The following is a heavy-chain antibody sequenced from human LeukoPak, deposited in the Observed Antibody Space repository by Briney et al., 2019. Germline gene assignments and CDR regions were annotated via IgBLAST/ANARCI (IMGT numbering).Heavy chain of an antibody. J-gene: IGHJ4*02. D-gene: IGHD4-23*01. CDR1: GFTFSNAW. V-gene: IGHV3-15*01. CDR2: IKTKTDGGTT. CDR3: ATAVGGNFEY. Sequence: GGSLTLSCAASGFTFSNAWMSWVRQAPGKGLEWVGRIKTKTDGGTTDYAAPVKGRFTISRDDSKNTLFLQMYSLKTEDTAMYYCATAVGGNFEYWGQGTLVTVSS.